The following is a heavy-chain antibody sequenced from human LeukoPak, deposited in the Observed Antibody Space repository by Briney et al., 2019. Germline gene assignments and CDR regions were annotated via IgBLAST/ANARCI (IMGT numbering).Heavy chain of an antibody. CDR2: INHSGST. CDR3: AYSSAYHQH. J-gene: IGHJ1*01. V-gene: IGHV4-34*01. D-gene: IGHD3-22*01. Sequence: SETLSLTCAVYRGSFSVFYCSWIRQSPGKGLERIGEINHSGSTNYNPSLKSRVTISVDTSKNQLSLKLSSLTAADTAVYYCAYSSAYHQHWGQGTLVTVSS. CDR1: RGSFSVFY.